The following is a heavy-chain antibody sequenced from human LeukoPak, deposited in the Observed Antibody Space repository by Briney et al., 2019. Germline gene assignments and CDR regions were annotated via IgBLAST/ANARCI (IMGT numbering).Heavy chain of an antibody. CDR3: ARLPYYYGTGSYSGFDY. CDR2: IYPGDSDT. D-gene: IGHD3-10*01. CDR1: GYSLTSYW. J-gene: IGHJ4*02. V-gene: IGHV5-51*01. Sequence: GESLKISCKGSGYSLTSYWIGWVRQMPGKGLEWMGIIYPGDSDTRYSPSFQGQVTISADKSISTAYLQWSSLKASDTAMYYCARLPYYYGTGSYSGFDYWGQGTLVTVSS.